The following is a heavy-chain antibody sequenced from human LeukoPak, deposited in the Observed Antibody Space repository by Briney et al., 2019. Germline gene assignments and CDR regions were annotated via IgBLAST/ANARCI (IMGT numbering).Heavy chain of an antibody. V-gene: IGHV3-30*18. Sequence: GRSLRLSCAASGFTFSSYGMHWVRQAPGKGLEWVAVISYDGSNKYYADSVKGRFTISRDNSKNTLYLQMNSLRAEDTAVYYCAKDLGTGDYYYYGMDVWGQGTTVTVSS. CDR1: GFTFSSYG. D-gene: IGHD7-27*01. J-gene: IGHJ6*02. CDR3: AKDLGTGDYYYYGMDV. CDR2: ISYDGSNK.